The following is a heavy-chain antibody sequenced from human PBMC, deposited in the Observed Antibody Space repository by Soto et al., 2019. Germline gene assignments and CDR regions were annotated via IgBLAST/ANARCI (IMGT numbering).Heavy chain of an antibody. CDR2: IYYTGST. Sequence: QVQLQESGPGLVKPSHTLSLTCTVSGVSISSGGYYWSWIRQHPGKGLEWIGYIYYTGSTYYNPSLKSRVTMSLDTSKNQFSLKLSSVTVADTAVYYCARGSQLERDAFDIWGQGTMVTVSS. D-gene: IGHD1-1*01. CDR1: GVSISSGGYY. V-gene: IGHV4-31*03. CDR3: ARGSQLERDAFDI. J-gene: IGHJ3*02.